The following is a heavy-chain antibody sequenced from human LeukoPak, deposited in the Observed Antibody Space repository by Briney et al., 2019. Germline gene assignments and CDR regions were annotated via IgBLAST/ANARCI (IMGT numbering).Heavy chain of an antibody. Sequence: SGGSLRLSCAASGFTFSSYAMSWVRQAPGKGLEWVSAISGSGGSTYYADSVKGRFTISRDNSKNTLYLHMNSLRAEDTAVYYCAKAIAVAAHFDYWGQGTLVTVSS. CDR2: ISGSGGST. V-gene: IGHV3-23*01. D-gene: IGHD6-19*01. J-gene: IGHJ4*02. CDR3: AKAIAVAAHFDY. CDR1: GFTFSSYA.